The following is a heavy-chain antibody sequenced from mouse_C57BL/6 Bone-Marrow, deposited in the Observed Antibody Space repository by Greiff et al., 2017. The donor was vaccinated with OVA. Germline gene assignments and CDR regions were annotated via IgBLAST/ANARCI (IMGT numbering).Heavy chain of an antibody. CDR1: GYTFTSYW. Sequence: QVQLQQPGAELVKPGASVKLSCKASGYTFTSYWMHWVKQRPGRGLEWIGRIDPNSGGTKYNEKFKSKATPTVDKPSSTAYMQLSSLTSEDSAVYYCARRITTVVAGSYFDYWGQGTTLTVSS. CDR2: IDPNSGGT. D-gene: IGHD1-1*01. V-gene: IGHV1-72*01. CDR3: ARRITTVVAGSYFDY. J-gene: IGHJ2*01.